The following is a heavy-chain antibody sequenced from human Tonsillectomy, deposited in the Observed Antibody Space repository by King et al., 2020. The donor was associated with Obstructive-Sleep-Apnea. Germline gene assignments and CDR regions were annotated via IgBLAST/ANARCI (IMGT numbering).Heavy chain of an antibody. J-gene: IGHJ6*02. V-gene: IGHV3-9*01. Sequence: VQLVESGGGLVQPGRSLRLSCAASGFTFDDYAMHGVRQAPGKGLEWVSGISWNSGTIGYVDSVKGQFTISRDNAKNSLYLQMKSLRAEDTALYYCVKGDYGSGQSGGDVWGRGTTVTVSS. CDR1: GFTFDDYA. CDR2: ISWNSGTI. CDR3: VKGDYGSGQSGGDV. D-gene: IGHD3-10*01.